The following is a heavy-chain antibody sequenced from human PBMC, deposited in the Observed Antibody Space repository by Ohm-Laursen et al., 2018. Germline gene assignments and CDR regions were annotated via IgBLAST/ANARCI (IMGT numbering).Heavy chain of an antibody. D-gene: IGHD6-19*01. V-gene: IGHV3-7*01. CDR1: GFTFSSYW. J-gene: IGHJ4*02. CDR3: ARGGWVEY. CDR2: IKQDGSEK. Sequence: LSLTCAASGFTFSSYWMSWVRQAPGKGLEWVANIKQDGSEKHYVDSVKGRFTISRDNAKNSLYMQMNSLRAEDTAMYYCARGGWVEYWGQGTLVTVSS.